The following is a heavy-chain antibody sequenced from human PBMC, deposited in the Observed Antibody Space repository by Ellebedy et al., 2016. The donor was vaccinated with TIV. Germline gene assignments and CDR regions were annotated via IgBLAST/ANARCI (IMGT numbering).Heavy chain of an antibody. CDR3: TKDFAVAGTGYFQY. CDR2: IWYDGSKK. D-gene: IGHD6-19*01. J-gene: IGHJ1*01. CDR1: GFTFSSYV. V-gene: IGHV3-33*06. Sequence: GESLKISCAASGFTFSSYVMHWVRQAPGKGLEWVALIWYDGSKKYYADSVKGRFTISRDTSKNTLYLQVNSRRVEDTAVYYCTKDFAVAGTGYFQYWGQGTLVTVSS.